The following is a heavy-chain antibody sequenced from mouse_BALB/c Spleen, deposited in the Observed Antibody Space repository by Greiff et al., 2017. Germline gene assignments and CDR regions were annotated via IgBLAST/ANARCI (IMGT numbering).Heavy chain of an antibody. CDR2: IYSGEGST. D-gene: IGHD2-4*01. Sequence: VKPPESGHELAKPGALVNIFFLASGYIFTSYVINSVKQRPGQGLEWIGWIYSGEGSTKYNEKFNGKATLTADKSSSTAYMQLSSLTSENSAVYFCARVGYYDYDEGGYYAMDYWGQGTSVTVSS. V-gene: IGHV1S56*01. CDR3: ARVGYYDYDEGGYYAMDY. J-gene: IGHJ4*01. CDR1: GYIFTSYV.